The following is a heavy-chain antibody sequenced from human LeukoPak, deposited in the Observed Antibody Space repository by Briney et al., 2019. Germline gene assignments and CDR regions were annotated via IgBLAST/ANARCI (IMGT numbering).Heavy chain of an antibody. Sequence: PGGSLRLSCAASGITIRSNHMTWVRQAPGKGLEWVSVIYDGGSTYYADSVKGRFTISRDNSKNTLYLQMNSLRAEDTAVYYCAKSLRVSGFDLYLFDYWGQGTLVTVSS. V-gene: IGHV3-66*01. J-gene: IGHJ4*02. CDR3: AKSLRVSGFDLYLFDY. D-gene: IGHD5-12*01. CDR2: IYDGGST. CDR1: GITIRSNH.